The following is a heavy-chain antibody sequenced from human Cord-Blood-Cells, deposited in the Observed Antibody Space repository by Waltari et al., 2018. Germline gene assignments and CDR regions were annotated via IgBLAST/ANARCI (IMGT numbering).Heavy chain of an antibody. V-gene: IGHV1-46*01. J-gene: IGHJ3*02. CDR2: INPSGGST. CDR1: GYTFTGYY. Sequence: QVQLVQSGAAVKKPGASVKVSCKASGYTFTGYYMPWVRQAPGQGLEWMGIINPSGGSTSYAQKFQGRVTMTRDTSTSTVYMELSSLRSEDTAVYYCARDRGPNDAFDIWGQGTMVTVSS. D-gene: IGHD3-10*01. CDR3: ARDRGPNDAFDI.